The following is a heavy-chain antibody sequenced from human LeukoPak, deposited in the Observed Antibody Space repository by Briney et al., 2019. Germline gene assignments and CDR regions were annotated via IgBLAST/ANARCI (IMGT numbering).Heavy chain of an antibody. Sequence: KPSETLSLTCTVSGGSISSSSYYWGWIRQPPGKGLEWIGTIYYSGSTYYNVSLKSRVTISVDTSRNQFSLNLSSVTAADTAVYYCARHSRSVDYGSGSYTWDYWGQGTLVTVSS. J-gene: IGHJ4*02. V-gene: IGHV4-39*01. D-gene: IGHD3-10*01. CDR1: GGSISSSSYY. CDR2: IYYSGST. CDR3: ARHSRSVDYGSGSYTWDY.